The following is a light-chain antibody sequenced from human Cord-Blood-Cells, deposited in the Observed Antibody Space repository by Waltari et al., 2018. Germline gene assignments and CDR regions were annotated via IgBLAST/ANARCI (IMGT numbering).Light chain of an antibody. CDR2: KDS. CDR3: QSADSSGTYV. J-gene: IGLJ1*01. CDR1: ALPKQY. Sequence: SYELPQPPSVSVSPGQPARITCSGDALPKQYAYWYQQKPGQAPVLVIYKDSERPSGIPERFSGSSSGTTVTLTISGVQAEDEADYYCQSADSSGTYVFGTGTKVTVL. V-gene: IGLV3-25*03.